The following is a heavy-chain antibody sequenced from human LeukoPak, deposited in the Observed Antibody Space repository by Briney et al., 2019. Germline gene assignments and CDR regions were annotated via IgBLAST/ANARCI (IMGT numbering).Heavy chain of an antibody. D-gene: IGHD6-13*01. V-gene: IGHV1-2*02. CDR2: INPNSGGT. Sequence: PLASVKVSCKASGYTFTGYYMHWVRQAPGQGLEWMGWINPNSGGTNYAQRFQGRVTMTRDTSISTAYMEVSRLISDDTAVYYCALGAPIPYSSSWNYWGQGTLVTVSS. CDR1: GYTFTGYY. J-gene: IGHJ4*02. CDR3: ALGAPIPYSSSWNY.